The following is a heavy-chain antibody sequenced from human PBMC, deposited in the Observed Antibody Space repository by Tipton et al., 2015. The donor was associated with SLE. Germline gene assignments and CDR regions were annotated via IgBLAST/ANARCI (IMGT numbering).Heavy chain of an antibody. CDR3: ARDPNPRLPLSGDRSAFDY. Sequence: QLVQSGAEVKKPGASVKVSCKASGYTFTRYGMSWVRQAPGQGPEWMGWISGYNGNTKYAQKLQGRITMTTDTSTSTSYMELRSLRSDDTAVYYCARDPNPRLPLSGDRSAFDYWGQGTLVTVSS. CDR2: ISGYNGNT. J-gene: IGHJ4*02. V-gene: IGHV1-18*01. D-gene: IGHD1-26*01. CDR1: GYTFTRYG.